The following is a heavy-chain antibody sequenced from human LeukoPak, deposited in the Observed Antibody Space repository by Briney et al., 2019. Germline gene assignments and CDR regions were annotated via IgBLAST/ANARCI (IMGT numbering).Heavy chain of an antibody. CDR1: GFTFSSYS. V-gene: IGHV3-21*01. CDR3: AREASGYSYGHDAFDI. J-gene: IGHJ3*02. CDR2: ISSSSSYI. D-gene: IGHD5-18*01. Sequence: GGSLGLSCAASGFTFSSYSMNWVRQAPGKGLEWVSSISSSSSYIYYADSVKGRFTISRDNAKNSLYLQMNSLRAEDTAVYYCAREASGYSYGHDAFDIWGQGTMVTVSS.